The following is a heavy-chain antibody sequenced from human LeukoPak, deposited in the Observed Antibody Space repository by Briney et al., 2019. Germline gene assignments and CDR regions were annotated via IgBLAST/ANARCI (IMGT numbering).Heavy chain of an antibody. V-gene: IGHV3-48*04. Sequence: GGSLRLSCAASGFTFSSYNMNWVRQAPGKGLEWVSYISSSGSTIYYADSVKGRFTISRDNAKNSLYLQMNSLRAEDTAVYYCARVHGDYIGPGYYYYYYMDVWGKGTTVTVSS. D-gene: IGHD4-17*01. J-gene: IGHJ6*03. CDR1: GFTFSSYN. CDR3: ARVHGDYIGPGYYYYYYMDV. CDR2: ISSSGSTI.